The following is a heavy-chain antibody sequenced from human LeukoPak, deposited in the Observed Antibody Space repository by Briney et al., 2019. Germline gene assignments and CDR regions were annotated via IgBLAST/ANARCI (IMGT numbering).Heavy chain of an antibody. V-gene: IGHV6-1*01. Sequence: SQTLLLTCVISGDSVSSKSASWNWIRHSPLRGLEWLGRTYSRSKWFNDYAVSVKSRITINPDTSKNQFSLHLMSVTPDDTAVYYCARGTGSLDYWGQGTLVTVSS. D-gene: IGHD1-26*01. J-gene: IGHJ4*02. CDR3: ARGTGSLDY. CDR1: GDSVSSKSAS. CDR2: TYSRSKWFN.